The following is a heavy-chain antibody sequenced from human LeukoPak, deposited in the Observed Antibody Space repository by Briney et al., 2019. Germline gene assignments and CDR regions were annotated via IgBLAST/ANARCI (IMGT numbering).Heavy chain of an antibody. CDR2: IYPDNSNT. CDR1: GYSFTGYW. V-gene: IGHV5-51*01. Sequence: LGESLKISCKGSGYSFTGYWIGWVRQMPGKGLEWMGIIYPDNSNTRYSPSFQGQVTISADKSINAAYLHWSSLRASDTAIYYCASARRGDYYWWFDPWGQGTLVTVSS. CDR3: ASARRGDYYWWFDP. D-gene: IGHD2-21*01. J-gene: IGHJ5*02.